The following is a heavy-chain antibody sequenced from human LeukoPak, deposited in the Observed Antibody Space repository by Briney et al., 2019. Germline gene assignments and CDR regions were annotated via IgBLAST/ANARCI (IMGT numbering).Heavy chain of an antibody. Sequence: SETLSLTCTVSGGSISSGSYYWSWIRQPAGKGLEWIGRIYTSGSTNYNPSLKSRVTISVDTSKNQFSLKLSSVTAADTAVYYCARVRRFLENFDYWGQGTLVTVSS. V-gene: IGHV4-61*02. CDR1: GGSISSGSYY. CDR2: IYTSGST. D-gene: IGHD3-3*01. J-gene: IGHJ4*02. CDR3: ARVRRFLENFDY.